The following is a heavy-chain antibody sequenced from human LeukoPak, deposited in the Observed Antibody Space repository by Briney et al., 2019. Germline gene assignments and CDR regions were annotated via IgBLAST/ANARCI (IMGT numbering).Heavy chain of an antibody. J-gene: IGHJ4*02. D-gene: IGHD6-13*01. V-gene: IGHV4-31*03. Sequence: PSETLSLTCTVSGGSISSGGYYWSWIRQHPGKGLEWIGYIYYSGSTYYNPSLKSRVTISVDTSKNQFSLKLSSVTAADTAVYYCARGRSRNAIPGGSSSSDYWGQGTLVTVSS. CDR2: IYYSGST. CDR1: GGSISSGGYY. CDR3: ARGRSRNAIPGGSSSSDY.